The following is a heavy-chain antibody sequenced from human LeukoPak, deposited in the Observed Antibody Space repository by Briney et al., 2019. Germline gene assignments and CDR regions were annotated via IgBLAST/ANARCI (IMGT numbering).Heavy chain of an antibody. J-gene: IGHJ1*01. D-gene: IGHD2-15*01. CDR1: GGSISSYI. V-gene: IGHV4-59*01. Sequence: SETLSLTCRVSGGSISSYIWTWIRQPPGKGQEWIGYIYHSGTTKYNPSLKSRVTISADTSQNQFSLKLSSVTTADTAVYYCAQKAPYSPAYSQQWGRGTLVTVSS. CDR2: IYHSGTT. CDR3: AQKAPYSPAYSQQ.